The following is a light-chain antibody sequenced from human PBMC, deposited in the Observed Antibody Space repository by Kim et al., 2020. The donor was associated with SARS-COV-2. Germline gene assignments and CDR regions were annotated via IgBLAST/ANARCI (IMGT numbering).Light chain of an antibody. CDR1: SSDVGAYNC. Sequence: QSALTQPASLSLSPCPSITISCTGSSSDVGAYNCVSWYRQYPGKAPKLMIYDVNNRPLGVSDRFSGSKSGNTASLTISGLQAEDEADYSCSSYTNTGTLIFGGGTKVTVL. CDR2: DVN. CDR3: SSYTNTGTLI. V-gene: IGLV2-14*03. J-gene: IGLJ2*01.